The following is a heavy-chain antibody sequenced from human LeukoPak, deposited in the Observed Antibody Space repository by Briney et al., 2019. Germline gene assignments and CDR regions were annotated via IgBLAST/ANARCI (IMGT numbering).Heavy chain of an antibody. V-gene: IGHV4-31*03. CDR3: ASYTANWNYFDY. Sequence: SEALSLTCTVSGGSISSGGYYWSWIRQHPGKGLEWIGYIYYSGSTYYNPSLKSRVTISVDTSKNQFSLKLSSVTAADTAVYYCASYTANWNYFDYWGQGTLVTVSS. D-gene: IGHD1-1*01. CDR1: GGSISSGGYY. J-gene: IGHJ4*02. CDR2: IYYSGST.